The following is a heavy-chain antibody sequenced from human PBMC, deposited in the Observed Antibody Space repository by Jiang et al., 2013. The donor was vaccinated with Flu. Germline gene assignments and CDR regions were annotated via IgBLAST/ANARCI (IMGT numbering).Heavy chain of an antibody. CDR3: ARGRGTYYDILTGYGDL. J-gene: IGHJ2*01. V-gene: IGHV3-33*01. CDR2: YDGSNK. D-gene: IGHD3-9*01. Sequence: YDGSNKYYADSVKGRFTISRDNSKNTLYLQMNSLRAEDTAVYYCARGRGTYYDILTGYGDLWGRGTLVTVSS.